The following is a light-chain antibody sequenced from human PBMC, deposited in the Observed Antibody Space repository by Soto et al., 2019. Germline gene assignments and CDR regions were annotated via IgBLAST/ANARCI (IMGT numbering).Light chain of an antibody. CDR1: KSDIGVYDF. J-gene: IGLJ1*01. CDR3: KSYAGSNTYV. Sequence: QSLMTQPPSASGSRGQSFTISCTGTKSDIGVYDFVSWYQHHPGKAPRLIIYEVVQRPSGVPDRFSGSKSGNTASLTVSGLQAADEADYFCKSYAGSNTYVFGSGTKVTVL. CDR2: EVV. V-gene: IGLV2-8*01.